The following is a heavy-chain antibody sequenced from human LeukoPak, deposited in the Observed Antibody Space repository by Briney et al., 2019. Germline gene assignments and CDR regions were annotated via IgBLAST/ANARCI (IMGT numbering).Heavy chain of an antibody. Sequence: GGSLRLSCAASGFTFSSYSMNWVRQAPGKGLEWVSSISSSSSYIYYADSVKGRFTISRDNAKNSLYLQMNSLRAEDTAVYYCARSTGIVGATDYWGQGTLVTVSS. D-gene: IGHD1-26*01. J-gene: IGHJ4*02. V-gene: IGHV3-21*01. CDR1: GFTFSSYS. CDR2: ISSSSSYI. CDR3: ARSTGIVGATDY.